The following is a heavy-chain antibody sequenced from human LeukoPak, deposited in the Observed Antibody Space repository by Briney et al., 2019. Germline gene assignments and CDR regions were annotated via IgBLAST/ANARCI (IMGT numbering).Heavy chain of an antibody. J-gene: IGHJ3*02. CDR2: VHYSGST. Sequence: SETLSLTCTVSGGSISSSSYYWSWIRQPPGKGLEWIGIVHYSGSTYHNPSLKSRATISVDTSKNQFSLKQSSVTAADTAVYYCARSPLGYCSSTSCYPDAFDIWGQGTMVTVSS. CDR1: GGSISSSSYY. V-gene: IGHV4-39*07. CDR3: ARSPLGYCSSTSCYPDAFDI. D-gene: IGHD2-2*01.